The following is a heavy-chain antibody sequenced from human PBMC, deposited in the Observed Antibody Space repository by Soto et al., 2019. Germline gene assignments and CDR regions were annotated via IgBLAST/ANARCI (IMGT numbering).Heavy chain of an antibody. CDR2: VDPRDSYG. V-gene: IGHV5-10-1*01. J-gene: IGHJ2*01. D-gene: IGHD3-22*01. Sequence: RQTPGKGLEWLGSVDPRDSYGDYRPSFQGHVTISSERSKNTAYLQWTNLKASDSGTYYCATSPMTPDSSLDLWGRGTVVTVSS. CDR3: ATSPMTPDSSLDL.